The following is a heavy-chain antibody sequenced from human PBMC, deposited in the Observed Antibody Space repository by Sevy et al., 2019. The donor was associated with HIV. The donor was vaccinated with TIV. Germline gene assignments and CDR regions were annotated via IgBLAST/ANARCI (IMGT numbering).Heavy chain of an antibody. Sequence: GGSLRLSCSASGFTFSDYYMNWIRHAPGKGLEWISYISFSSNYTMYADSVTGRFTISRDNAKNSLYLQMNSLRAEDTAVYYCARGLVGANLGTDYWGQGSLVTVSS. CDR2: ISFSSNYT. CDR3: ARGLVGANLGTDY. CDR1: GFTFSDYY. J-gene: IGHJ4*02. D-gene: IGHD1-26*01. V-gene: IGHV3-11*06.